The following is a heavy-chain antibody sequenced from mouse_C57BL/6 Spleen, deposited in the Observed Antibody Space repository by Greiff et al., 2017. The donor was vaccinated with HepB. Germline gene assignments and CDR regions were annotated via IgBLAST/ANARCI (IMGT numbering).Heavy chain of an antibody. D-gene: IGHD2-1*01. CDR1: GFTFSSYA. CDR3: ARDYYGNYDYFDY. V-gene: IGHV5-4*01. J-gene: IGHJ2*01. Sequence: VQLVESGGGLVKPGGSLKLSCAASGFTFSSYAMSWVRQTPEKRLEWVATISDGGSYTYYPDNVKGRFTISRDNAKNNLYLQMSHLKSEDTAMYYCARDYYGNYDYFDYWGQGTTLTVSS. CDR2: ISDGGSYT.